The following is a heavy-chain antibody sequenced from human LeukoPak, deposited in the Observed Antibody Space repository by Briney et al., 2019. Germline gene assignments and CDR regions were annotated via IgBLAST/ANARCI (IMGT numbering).Heavy chain of an antibody. J-gene: IGHJ6*02. CDR1: GFTFSSYA. CDR2: ISYDGSNK. V-gene: IGHV3-30*04. CDR3: ARARVDPRYFDWLLKADYYYGMDV. D-gene: IGHD3-9*01. Sequence: GGSLRLSCAASGFTFSSYAMHWVRQAPGKGLEWVAVISYDGSNKYYADSVKGRFTISRDNSKNTLYLQMNSLRAEDTAVYYCARARVDPRYFDWLLKADYYYGMDVWGQGTTVTVSS.